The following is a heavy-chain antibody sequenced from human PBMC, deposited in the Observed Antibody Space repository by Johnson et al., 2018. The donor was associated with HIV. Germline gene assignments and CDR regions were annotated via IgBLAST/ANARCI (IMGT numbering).Heavy chain of an antibody. Sequence: VQLVESGGGLVQPGGSLRLSCAASGFIATSNYMTWVRQAPGKGLEWVSAIYGSNSTYYADSVKGRFTISRDKSKNTLSLQMNSLRAEDTAVYYCARGGVVGVKDVLIWGQGTMVTVSS. J-gene: IGHJ3*02. CDR2: IYGSNST. CDR3: ARGGVVGVKDVLI. D-gene: IGHD1-26*01. CDR1: GFIATSNY. V-gene: IGHV3-66*01.